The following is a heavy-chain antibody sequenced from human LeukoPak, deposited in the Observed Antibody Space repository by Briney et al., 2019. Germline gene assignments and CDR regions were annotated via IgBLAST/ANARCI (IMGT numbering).Heavy chain of an antibody. CDR2: ISSSSSYI. V-gene: IGHV3-21*01. D-gene: IGHD3-16*01. Sequence: PGGSLRLSCAASGFTFSSYSMNWVRQAPGKGLEWVSSISSSSSYIYYADSVKGRFTISRDNAKNSLYLQMNSLRAEDTAVYYCARGRGTPRAYYFGYWGQGTLVTVSS. CDR1: GFTFSSYS. CDR3: ARGRGTPRAYYFGY. J-gene: IGHJ4*02.